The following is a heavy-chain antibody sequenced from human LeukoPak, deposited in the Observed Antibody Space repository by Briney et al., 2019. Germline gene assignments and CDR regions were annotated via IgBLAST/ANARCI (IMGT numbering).Heavy chain of an antibody. V-gene: IGHV4-31*11. D-gene: IGHD2-21*01. CDR1: GGSFSGYY. Sequence: PSETLSLTCAVYGGSFSGYYWSWIRQHPGKGLEWIGYIYYSGSTYYNPSLKSRVTISVDTSKNQFSLKLSSVTAADTAVYYCARDRDGFDYWGQGTLVTVSS. CDR3: ARDRDGFDY. J-gene: IGHJ4*02. CDR2: IYYSGST.